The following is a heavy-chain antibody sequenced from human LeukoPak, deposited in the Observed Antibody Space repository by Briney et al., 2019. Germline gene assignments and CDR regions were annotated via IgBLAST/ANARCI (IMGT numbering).Heavy chain of an antibody. Sequence: PGGSLRLSCAASGFTFSSYSMNWVRQAPGKGLEWVSSISSSSSYIYYADSVKGRFTISRDDAKNSLYLQMNSLRAEDTAVYYCARDYYGSGSPYRDAFDIWGQGTMVTVSS. CDR1: GFTFSSYS. J-gene: IGHJ3*02. CDR2: ISSSSSYI. V-gene: IGHV3-21*01. CDR3: ARDYYGSGSPYRDAFDI. D-gene: IGHD3-10*01.